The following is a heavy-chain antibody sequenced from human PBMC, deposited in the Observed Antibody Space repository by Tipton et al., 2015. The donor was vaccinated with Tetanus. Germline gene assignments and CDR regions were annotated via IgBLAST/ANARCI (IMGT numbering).Heavy chain of an antibody. CDR1: GFNVSVYG. CDR3: AREEEFTPGPVIDY. CDR2: ISSIRGHQ. J-gene: IGHJ4*02. Sequence: SLRLSCEVSGFNVSVYGMHWVRQAPGRGLEWVSVISSIRGHQRHADSVKGRFTISRDRFKNTLHLQMNTLRAEDPAVYYCAREEEFTPGPVIDYWGPGTRVIVSS. V-gene: IGHV3-33*05. D-gene: IGHD2-21*01.